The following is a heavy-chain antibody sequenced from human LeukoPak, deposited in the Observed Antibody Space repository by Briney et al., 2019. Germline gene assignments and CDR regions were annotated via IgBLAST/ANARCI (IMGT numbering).Heavy chain of an antibody. D-gene: IGHD3-10*01. J-gene: IGHJ3*02. CDR3: ARVPTLRITMVRGAWGTFDI. CDR1: GGSFSSYY. V-gene: IGHV4-34*01. Sequence: SETLTLTCAFYGGSFSSYYWSWLRQPPGEGLEWIGEINHSGSTDYNPSPKNRVTISVDTSNNQFSLKLSSVTAADTAVYYCARVPTLRITMVRGAWGTFDIWGQGTMVTVSS. CDR2: INHSGST.